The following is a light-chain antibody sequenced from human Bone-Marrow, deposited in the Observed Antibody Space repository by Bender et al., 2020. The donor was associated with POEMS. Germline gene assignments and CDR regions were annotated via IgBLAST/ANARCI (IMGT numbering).Light chain of an antibody. V-gene: IGLV1-44*01. CDR1: SSNIGAHA. CDR2: SSH. J-gene: IGLJ3*02. Sequence: LTQPPSASGTPGQRVTISCSGGSSNIGAHAMNWYQHLPGTAPKLLIYSSHRRPSEVPDRFSGSRSGTSASLAISGLQSEDEADYYCAVWDDSLNGWVFGGGTKLTVL. CDR3: AVWDDSLNGWV.